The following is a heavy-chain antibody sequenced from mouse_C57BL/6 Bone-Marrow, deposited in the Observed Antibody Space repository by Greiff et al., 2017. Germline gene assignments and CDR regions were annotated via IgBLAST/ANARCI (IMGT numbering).Heavy chain of an antibody. V-gene: IGHV1-81*01. CDR3: TTNYGSSDWYFDV. CDR2: IYPRSGNT. J-gene: IGHJ1*03. D-gene: IGHD1-1*01. Sequence: VQLQQSGAELARPGASVKLSCKASGYTFTSYGISWVKQRTGQGLEWIGEIYPRSGNTYYNEKFKGKATLTADTSSNTAYLQLSSLTSEDTAVYYCTTNYGSSDWYFDVWGTGTTVTVSS. CDR1: GYTFTSYG.